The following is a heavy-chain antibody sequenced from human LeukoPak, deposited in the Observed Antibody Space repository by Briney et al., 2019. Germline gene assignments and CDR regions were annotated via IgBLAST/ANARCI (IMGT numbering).Heavy chain of an antibody. D-gene: IGHD3-3*01. CDR1: GFTFSSYS. V-gene: IGHV3-21*01. CDR3: ARDSLVEVTLFGVRAKDV. Sequence: GGSLRLSCAASGFTFSSYSMNWVRQAPGKGVEWVSSISSSSSYIYYADSVKGRFTISRDNAKNSLYLQMNSLRAEDTAVYYCARDSLVEVTLFGVRAKDVWGQGTTVTVSS. J-gene: IGHJ6*02. CDR2: ISSSSSYI.